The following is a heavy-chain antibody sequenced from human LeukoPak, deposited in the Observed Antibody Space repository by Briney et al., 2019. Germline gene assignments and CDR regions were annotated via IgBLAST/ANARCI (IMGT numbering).Heavy chain of an antibody. V-gene: IGHV1-2*02. D-gene: IGHD6-13*01. CDR2: INPNSGGT. Sequence: ASVKVSCKASGYTFTGYYMHWVRQAPGQGLEWMAWINPNSGGTNYAQKFQGRVTMTRDTSISTAYMELSRLRSDDTAVYYCARGGYSSSWRNWFDPWGQGTLVTVSS. CDR1: GYTFTGYY. CDR3: ARGGYSSSWRNWFDP. J-gene: IGHJ5*02.